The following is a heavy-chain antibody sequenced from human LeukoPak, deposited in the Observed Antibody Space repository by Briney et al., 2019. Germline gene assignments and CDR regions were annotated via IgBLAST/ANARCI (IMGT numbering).Heavy chain of an antibody. CDR2: INHSGSH. Sequence: SETLSLTCAVYGGSFSVFYLSWVRQPPGKGLEWIGEINHSGSHNDYSSLKSRVSTSVDTSKNQYCLKLRSVTTAATAVYYCARRGTTKGVTHDAIDIWGQGTMVTVSS. D-gene: IGHD4-23*01. CDR1: GGSFSVFY. CDR3: ARRGTTKGVTHDAIDI. J-gene: IGHJ3*02. V-gene: IGHV4-34*01.